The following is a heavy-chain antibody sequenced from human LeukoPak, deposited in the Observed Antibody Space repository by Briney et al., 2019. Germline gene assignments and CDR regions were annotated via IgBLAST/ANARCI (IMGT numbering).Heavy chain of an antibody. Sequence: SETPSLTCILSGGYIISSSHYWGWIRQPPGKGLEWIGSVIGSTLYDGSSGYNPSLNSRLTISVDTSKNQFSLRLRSVTAADTAIYFCASLAMTGAAGSGYRNDCGQGTLVTVSS. CDR3: ASLAMTGAAGSGYRND. CDR2: TLYDGSS. V-gene: IGHV4-39*01. J-gene: IGHJ4*02. CDR1: GGYIISSSHY. D-gene: IGHD5-12*01.